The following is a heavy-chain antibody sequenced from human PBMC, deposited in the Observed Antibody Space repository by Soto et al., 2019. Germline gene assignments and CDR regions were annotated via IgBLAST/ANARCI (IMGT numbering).Heavy chain of an antibody. CDR1: GGSIRSYY. Sequence: SETLSLTCTVSGGSIRSYYWSWIRQPAVKGLEYIGRIYVSGSTDYNPSLKSRVSMSVDTSKNQFSLKLSSVTAADTAVYYCGRASKFGDLYYWGQGTLVTVSS. CDR3: GRASKFGDLYY. V-gene: IGHV4-4*07. J-gene: IGHJ4*02. CDR2: IYVSGST. D-gene: IGHD3-10*02.